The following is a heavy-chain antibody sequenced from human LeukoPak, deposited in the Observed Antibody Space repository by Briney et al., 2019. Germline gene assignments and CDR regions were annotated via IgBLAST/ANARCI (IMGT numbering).Heavy chain of an antibody. CDR1: GFTFSSYA. D-gene: IGHD5-18*01. CDR3: ARGIQLWALEDYFDY. J-gene: IGHJ4*02. Sequence: GGSLRLSCAASGFTFSSYAMSWVRQAPGKGPEWVSAISGSGGSTYYADSVKGRFTISRDNAQKLLYLQMNSLRAEDTAVYYCARGIQLWALEDYFDYWGQGTLVTVSS. V-gene: IGHV3-23*01. CDR2: ISGSGGST.